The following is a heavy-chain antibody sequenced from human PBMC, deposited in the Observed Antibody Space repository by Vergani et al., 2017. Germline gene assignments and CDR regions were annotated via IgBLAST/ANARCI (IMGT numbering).Heavy chain of an antibody. CDR3: ARGGVGYYCSGIQRPTRPSQRNFDY. Sequence: QVQLQESGPGLVKPSQTLSLTCTVSGGSITTAPYTWNWIRQSAGKGLEWIGHITVRGITNYNPSLKSRVSVSMDTSKNQFSLKLNSVTGGDTAVYYCARGGVGYYCSGIQRPTRPSQRNFDYWGQGTLVTVSS. CDR2: ITVRGIT. J-gene: IGHJ4*02. D-gene: IGHD3-10*01. V-gene: IGHV4-61*02. CDR1: GGSITTAPYT.